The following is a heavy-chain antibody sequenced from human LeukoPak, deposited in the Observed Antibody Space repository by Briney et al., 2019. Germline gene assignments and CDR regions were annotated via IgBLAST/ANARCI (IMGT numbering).Heavy chain of an antibody. D-gene: IGHD6-13*01. V-gene: IGHV3-11*01. CDR3: AREQGSSWITDY. CDR1: GFTFSDYY. J-gene: IGHJ4*02. CDR2: ISRGGSTI. Sequence: GGSLRLSYAVSGFTFSDYYMSWIRQAPGKGLEWLSYISRGGSTIYYADSVKGRFTISRDNAKDSLYLQMNSLRAEDTAVYYCAREQGSSWITDYWGQGTLVTVSS.